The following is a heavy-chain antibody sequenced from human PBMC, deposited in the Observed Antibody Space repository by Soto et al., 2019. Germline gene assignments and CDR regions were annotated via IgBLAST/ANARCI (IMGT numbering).Heavy chain of an antibody. V-gene: IGHV3-23*01. J-gene: IGHJ6*02. CDR2: ISGSGGST. CDR3: AKGGPDLRFLEWLLYRYYGMDV. Sequence: EVQLLESGGGLVQPGGSLRLSCAASGFTFSSYAMSWVRQAPGKGLEWVSAISGSGGSTYYADSVKGRFTISRDNSKNTLYLQMNSLRAEDTAVYYCAKGGPDLRFLEWLLYRYYGMDVWGQGTTVTVSS. CDR1: GFTFSSYA. D-gene: IGHD3-3*01.